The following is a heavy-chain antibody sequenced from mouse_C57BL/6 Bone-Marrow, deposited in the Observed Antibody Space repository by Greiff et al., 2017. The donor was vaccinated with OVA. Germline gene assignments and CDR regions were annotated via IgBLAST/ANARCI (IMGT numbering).Heavy chain of an antibody. CDR2: IYPRSGNT. V-gene: IGHV1-81*01. Sequence: QVQLKQSGAELARPGASVKLSCKASGYTFTSYGISWVKQRPGQGLEWIGEIYPRSGNTYYNEKFKGKATLTADNSSSTAYMELRSLTSEDSSVYFCARKGWFAYWGQGPLVTVSA. J-gene: IGHJ3*01. CDR3: ARKGWFAY. CDR1: GYTFTSYG.